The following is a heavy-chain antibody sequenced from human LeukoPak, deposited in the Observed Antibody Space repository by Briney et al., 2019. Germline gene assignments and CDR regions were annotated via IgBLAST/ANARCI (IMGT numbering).Heavy chain of an antibody. Sequence: TLSLTCTVSGGSISSGGYYWSWIRQHPGKGLEWIGYIYYSGSTYYNPSLKSRVTISVDTSKNQFSLKLSSVTAADTAVYYCARVVPEADYYDSSGYYYIWGQGTLVTVSS. D-gene: IGHD3-22*01. V-gene: IGHV4-31*03. CDR2: IYYSGST. J-gene: IGHJ4*02. CDR3: ARVVPEADYYDSSGYYYI. CDR1: GGSISSGGYY.